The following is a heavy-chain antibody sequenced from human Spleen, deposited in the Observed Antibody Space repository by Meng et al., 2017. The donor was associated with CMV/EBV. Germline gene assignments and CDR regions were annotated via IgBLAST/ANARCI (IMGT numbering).Heavy chain of an antibody. J-gene: IGHJ6*02. V-gene: IGHV1-2*02. CDR3: ARAAAYMSYGLDV. Sequence: ASVKVSCKASGYTFTGYYMHWVRQAPGQGLEWMGWINPNSSGTNYAQKFQDRVTLTRDTSISTAYMELSRLRSDDTAVYYCARAAAYMSYGLDVWGQGTTVTVSS. D-gene: IGHD2-15*01. CDR1: GYTFTGYY. CDR2: INPNSSGT.